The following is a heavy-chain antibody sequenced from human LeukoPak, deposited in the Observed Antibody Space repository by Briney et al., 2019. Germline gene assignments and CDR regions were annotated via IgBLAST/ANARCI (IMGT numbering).Heavy chain of an antibody. J-gene: IGHJ5*02. V-gene: IGHV5-51*01. CDR3: ARSTGSGSYRGAFDP. D-gene: IGHD3-10*01. Sequence: GESLKISCKGSGYSFTNYWLGWVRKLHGKGLEWMGIIYPADSDTSYSPSFQGQVTISADKSISTAYLQWSSLKASDTAMYYCARSTGSGSYRGAFDPWGQGSLVTVSS. CDR2: IYPADSDT. CDR1: GYSFTNYW.